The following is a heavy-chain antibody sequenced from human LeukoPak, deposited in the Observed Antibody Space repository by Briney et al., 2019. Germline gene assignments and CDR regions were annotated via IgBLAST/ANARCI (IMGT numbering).Heavy chain of an antibody. CDR1: GFTFSSYA. D-gene: IGHD3-10*01. CDR3: AKCRYGSGCFPFFDY. CDR2: ISGSGGTT. J-gene: IGHJ4*02. Sequence: GGSLRLSCAASGFTFSSYAMSWVRQVPGKGLEWVSDISGSGGTTSYEDSVKGRFTISRDNSKNTLYLEMYSLRADDTAVYFCAKCRYGSGCFPFFDYWGQGTLVTVSS. V-gene: IGHV3-23*01.